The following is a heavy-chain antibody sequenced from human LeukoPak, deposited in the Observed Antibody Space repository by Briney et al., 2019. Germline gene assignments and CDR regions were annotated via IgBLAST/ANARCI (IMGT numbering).Heavy chain of an antibody. CDR3: ARDPLSILRGGDY. CDR1: GFNFTDYW. D-gene: IGHD3-10*01. J-gene: IGHJ4*02. CDR2: MRGSSKYI. V-gene: IGHV3-21*01. Sequence: GGSLRLSCAASGFNFTDYWMHWVRQAPGKGLEWVSSMRGSSKYIDYEDSVKGRFTISRDNAKNALYLQMNSLRAEYTAVYFCARDPLSILRGGDYWGQGTLVTVSS.